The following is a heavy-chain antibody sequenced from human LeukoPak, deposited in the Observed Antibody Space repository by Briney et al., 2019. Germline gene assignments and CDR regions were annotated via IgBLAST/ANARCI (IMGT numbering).Heavy chain of an antibody. CDR1: GYTFTSYD. Sequence: ASVKVSCKASGYTFTSYDINWVRQATGQGLEWMGWMNPNSGNTGYTQKFQGRVTMTRNTSISTAYMELSGLRSEDTAVYYCARGLGSNGWYSYYYYYYGMDVWGQGTTVTVSS. V-gene: IGHV1-8*01. CDR2: MNPNSGNT. J-gene: IGHJ6*02. D-gene: IGHD6-19*01. CDR3: ARGLGSNGWYSYYYYYYGMDV.